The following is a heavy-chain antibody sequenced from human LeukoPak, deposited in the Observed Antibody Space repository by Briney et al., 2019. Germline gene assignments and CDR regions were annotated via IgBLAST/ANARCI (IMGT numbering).Heavy chain of an antibody. Sequence: QPGGSLRLSCAASGFTFSSYAMSWVRQAPGKGLEWVSAISGSGGSTYYADSVKGRFTISRDNSKNTLYLQMNSLRAEDTAVYYCAKGPGVMVRGVSGPYGMDVWGQGTTVTVSS. CDR3: AKGPGVMVRGVSGPYGMDV. V-gene: IGHV3-23*01. J-gene: IGHJ6*02. CDR1: GFTFSSYA. CDR2: ISGSGGST. D-gene: IGHD3-10*01.